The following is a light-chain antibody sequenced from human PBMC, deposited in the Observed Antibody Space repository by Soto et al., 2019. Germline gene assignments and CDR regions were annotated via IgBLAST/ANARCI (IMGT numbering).Light chain of an antibody. CDR3: QQHNNWPPWT. V-gene: IGKV3-15*01. CDR1: QSVSSN. Sequence: EIVMTQSPATLSVSPGERATLSCRASQSVSSNLGWYQQKHGQAPRLLMYGASTRATGIPDRLSGSGSGTEFNLTIRSLQSEYFAVYYCQQHNNWPPWTFGQGTKVESK. J-gene: IGKJ1*01. CDR2: GAS.